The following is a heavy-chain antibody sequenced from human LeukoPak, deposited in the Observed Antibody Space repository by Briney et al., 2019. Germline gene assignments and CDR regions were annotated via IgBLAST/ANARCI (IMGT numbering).Heavy chain of an antibody. CDR1: GYTFNTYG. D-gene: IGHD6-13*01. CDR2: ISAYNGDT. V-gene: IGHV1-18*01. J-gene: IGHJ5*02. CDR3: ARASTRAAATGYDP. Sequence: ASVKVSCKASGYTFNTYGITWVRQAPGQGLKGMGWISAYNGDTNFAQKFQGRVSMMTDTSTSTAYMELRSLRSDDTAIYYCARASTRAAATGYDPWGQGSLVTVSS.